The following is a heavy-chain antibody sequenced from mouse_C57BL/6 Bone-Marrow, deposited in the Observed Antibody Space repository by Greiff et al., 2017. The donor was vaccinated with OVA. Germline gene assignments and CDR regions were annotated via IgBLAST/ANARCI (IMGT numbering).Heavy chain of an antibody. V-gene: IGHV5-16*01. CDR2: INYDGSST. Sequence: EVQLVESEGGLVQPGSSMKLSCTASGFTFSDYYMAWVRQVPEKGLEWVANINYDGSSTYYLDSLKSRFIISRDNAKNILYLQMSSLKSEDTATYYCARPLTGYWYFDVWGTGTTVTVSS. CDR3: ARPLTGYWYFDV. CDR1: GFTFSDYY. J-gene: IGHJ1*03. D-gene: IGHD4-1*01.